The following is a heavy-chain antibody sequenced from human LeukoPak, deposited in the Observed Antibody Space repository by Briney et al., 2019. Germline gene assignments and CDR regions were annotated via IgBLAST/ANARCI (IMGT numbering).Heavy chain of an antibody. CDR2: ISYDGSNK. J-gene: IGHJ6*02. V-gene: IGHV3-30*18. Sequence: GGSLRLSCAASGLTFRDYYMSWVRQAPGKGREGVPVISYDGSNKYYADSVKGRFTISRDNSKNTLYLQMNSLRAEDTAVYYCAKDISPFFLGPQPGGGTGRSYYYGMDVWGQGTTVTVSS. D-gene: IGHD3-10*01. CDR1: GLTFRDYY. CDR3: AKDISPFFLGPQPGGGTGRSYYYGMDV.